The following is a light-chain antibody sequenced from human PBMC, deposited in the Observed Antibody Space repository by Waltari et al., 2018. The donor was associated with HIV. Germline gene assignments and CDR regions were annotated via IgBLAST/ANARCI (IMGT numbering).Light chain of an antibody. CDR1: ENINTF. CDR3: LQGYSSILT. Sequence: DIQVTQSPSSLSASVGDRVTIICRTSENINTFLNWFQQKPGKIPRLLIYGASRLESGVPSRFSGTGSGTDFSLTISGLQPEDFATYYCLQGYSSILTFGHGTKVEVK. V-gene: IGKV1-39*01. CDR2: GAS. J-gene: IGKJ3*01.